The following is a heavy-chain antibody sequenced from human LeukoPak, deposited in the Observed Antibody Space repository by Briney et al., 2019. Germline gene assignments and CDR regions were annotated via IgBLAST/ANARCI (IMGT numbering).Heavy chain of an antibody. Sequence: ASVKVSCKASGYTFTSYDINWVRQATGQGLEWMGWMNPNSGNTGYAQKFQGRVTMTRNTSISTAYMELSSLRSGDTAVYYCARGLGRATMVRGVIIGYWGQGTLVTVSS. V-gene: IGHV1-8*01. CDR1: GYTFTSYD. CDR3: ARGLGRATMVRGVIIGY. D-gene: IGHD3-10*01. J-gene: IGHJ4*02. CDR2: MNPNSGNT.